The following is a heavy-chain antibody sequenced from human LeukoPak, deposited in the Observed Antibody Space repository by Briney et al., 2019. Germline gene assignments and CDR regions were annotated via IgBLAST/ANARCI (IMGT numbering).Heavy chain of an antibody. Sequence: GGSLRLSCAASGFAFNTYGMSWVRQAPGKGLEWGSAISSSGDNTYYADSVKGRFTISRDNSKNTLYLQLNSLRAGDTALYYCARERRDFGDPLDYWGQGTLVTVSS. CDR1: GFAFNTYG. CDR3: ARERRDFGDPLDY. D-gene: IGHD4-17*01. V-gene: IGHV3-23*01. CDR2: ISSSGDNT. J-gene: IGHJ4*02.